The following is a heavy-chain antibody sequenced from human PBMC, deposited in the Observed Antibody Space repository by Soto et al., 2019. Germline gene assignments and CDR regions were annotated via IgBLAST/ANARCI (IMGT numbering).Heavy chain of an antibody. J-gene: IGHJ4*02. Sequence: GGSLRLSCAASGFTFTRYSMNWVRQAPGKGLEWVSSISSTTNYIYYGDSMKGRFTISRDNAKNSLYLEMNSLRAEDMAVYYCARESEDLTSNFDYWGQGTLVTV. CDR3: ARESEDLTSNFDY. CDR1: GFTFTRYS. CDR2: ISSTTNYI. V-gene: IGHV3-21*06.